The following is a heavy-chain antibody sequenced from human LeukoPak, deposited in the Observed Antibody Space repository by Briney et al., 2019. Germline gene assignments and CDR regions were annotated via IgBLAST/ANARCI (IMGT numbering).Heavy chain of an antibody. J-gene: IGHJ3*02. CDR2: IYSGGST. V-gene: IGHV3-66*01. Sequence: GGSLRLSCAASEFSVGSNYMTWVRQAPGKGLEWVSLIYSGGSTYYAHSVKGRFTISRDNAKNALYLQMNSLRAEDTAMYYCARDTHYYGSGSPAFDIWGQGTMVTVSS. CDR3: ARDTHYYGSGSPAFDI. D-gene: IGHD3-10*01. CDR1: EFSVGSNY.